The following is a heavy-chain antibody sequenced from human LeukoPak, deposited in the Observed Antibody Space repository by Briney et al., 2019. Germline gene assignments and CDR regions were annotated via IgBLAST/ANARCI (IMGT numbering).Heavy chain of an antibody. D-gene: IGHD1-26*01. V-gene: IGHV5-51*01. J-gene: IGHJ4*02. CDR3: ARQGLHGEQGPNDY. CDR2: VYPGDSDT. Sequence: GESLKISCKGSGYTFTRFWIGWVRQMPGKGLEWMGIVYPGDSDTRYSPSFQGQVTISADKSISTAYLQWSSLKASDTAMYYCARQGLHGEQGPNDYWGQGTLVTVSS. CDR1: GYTFTRFW.